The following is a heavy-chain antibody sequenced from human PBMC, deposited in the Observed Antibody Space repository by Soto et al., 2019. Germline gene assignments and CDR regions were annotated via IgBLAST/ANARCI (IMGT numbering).Heavy chain of an antibody. CDR3: ARMASCGTFSWFDP. Sequence: GASVKGSCKASGYTFINYDISWVRQATGQGLEWMGWMNPGSGKTGYANKFQGRVTMTRDASTSTAHLELSSLTSEDTAVYYCARMASCGTFSWFDPRGQGTLVTVST. CDR2: MNPGSGKT. CDR1: GYTFINYD. V-gene: IGHV1-8*02. D-gene: IGHD2-21*01. J-gene: IGHJ5*02.